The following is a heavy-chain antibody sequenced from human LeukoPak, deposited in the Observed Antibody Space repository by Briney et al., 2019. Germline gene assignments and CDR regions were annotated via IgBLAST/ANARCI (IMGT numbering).Heavy chain of an antibody. CDR2: INHSGST. Sequence: SETLSLTCAVYGGSFSGYYWSWIRQPPGKGLEGFGEINHSGSTNFNPSLKSRVTISVDTSKNQFSLKLSSVTAADTAVYYCARVAGRITMVRGVNDWFDPWGQGTLVTVSS. CDR1: GGSFSGYY. D-gene: IGHD3-10*01. J-gene: IGHJ5*02. CDR3: ARVAGRITMVRGVNDWFDP. V-gene: IGHV4-34*01.